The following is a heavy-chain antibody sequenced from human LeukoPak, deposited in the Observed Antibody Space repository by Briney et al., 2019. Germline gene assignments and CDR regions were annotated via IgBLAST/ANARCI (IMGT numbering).Heavy chain of an antibody. CDR2: INPSGGST. CDR1: GYTFTSYY. J-gene: IGHJ4*02. V-gene: IGHV1-46*01. Sequence: GASVKVSCKASGYTFTSYYMHWVRQAPGQGLEWMGIINPSGGSTSYAQKFQGRVTMTRDTSTSTVYMELSSLRSEDTAVHYCARVCGSGWDFDYWGQGTLVTVSS. CDR3: ARVCGSGWDFDY. D-gene: IGHD6-19*01.